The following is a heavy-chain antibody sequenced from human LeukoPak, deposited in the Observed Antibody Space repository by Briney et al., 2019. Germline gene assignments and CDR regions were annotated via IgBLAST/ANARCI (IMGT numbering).Heavy chain of an antibody. V-gene: IGHV3-64D*09. CDR2: ISSNGGST. D-gene: IGHD6-19*01. CDR3: AATIAVPGIFDY. Sequence: GGSLRLSCSASGFSFSSYGMHWVRQAPGKGLEYVSVISSNGGSTYYADSVKGRFTISRDNSKNTVYLQMSSLRAEDTAVYFCAATIAVPGIFDYWGQGALVAVSS. CDR1: GFSFSSYG. J-gene: IGHJ4*02.